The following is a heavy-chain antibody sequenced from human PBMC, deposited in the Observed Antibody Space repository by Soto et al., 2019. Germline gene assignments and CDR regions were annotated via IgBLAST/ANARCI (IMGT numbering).Heavy chain of an antibody. Sequence: WGSLRLSCVASGFTFNAYSFNWVRHAPGRGLEWVSSISASGNYIYYADSVSGRFTISKDNARNSLSLQINSLRAEATAVYHCTRDLGNWNYLNPHDYLGPGTLVTVSS. CDR3: TRDLGNWNYLNPHDY. CDR1: GFTFNAYS. CDR2: ISASGNYI. V-gene: IGHV3-21*01. D-gene: IGHD1-7*01. J-gene: IGHJ4*02.